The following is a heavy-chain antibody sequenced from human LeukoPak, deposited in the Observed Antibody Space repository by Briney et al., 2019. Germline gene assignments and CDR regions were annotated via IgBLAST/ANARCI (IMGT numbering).Heavy chain of an antibody. J-gene: IGHJ5*02. CDR1: GYTFTGYY. D-gene: IGHD2-2*01. CDR2: INPNSGGT. V-gene: IGHV1-2*02. Sequence: GASVKVSCKASGYTFTGYYMHWVRQAPGQGLEWMGWINPNSGGTNYAQKFQGRVTMTRDTSISTAYMELSRLRSDDTAVYYCARERENIVVVPAAREAWFDPWGQGTLVTVSS. CDR3: ARERENIVVVPAAREAWFDP.